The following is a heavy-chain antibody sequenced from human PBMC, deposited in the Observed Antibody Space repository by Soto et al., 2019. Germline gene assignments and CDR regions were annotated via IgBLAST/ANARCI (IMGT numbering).Heavy chain of an antibody. D-gene: IGHD3-9*01. CDR3: ARETYDILTGPYGMDV. J-gene: IGHJ6*02. CDR2: IYYSGST. V-gene: IGHV4-31*03. Sequence: SETLSLTCTVSGGSISSSSYYWGWIRQPPGKGLEWIGYIYYSGSTYYNPSLKSRVTISVDTSKNQFSLKLSSVTAADTAVYYCARETYDILTGPYGMDVWGQGTTVTVSS. CDR1: GGSISSSSYY.